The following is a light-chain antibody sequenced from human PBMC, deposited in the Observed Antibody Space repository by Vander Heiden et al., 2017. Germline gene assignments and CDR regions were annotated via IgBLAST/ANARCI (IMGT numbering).Light chain of an antibody. CDR2: KAS. V-gene: IGKV1-5*03. CDR3: QQYDTFSRT. J-gene: IGKJ1*01. Sequence: DIQMTLSPSTLSASVGDRATITCRSSQSIDIWLSWYQQNPGKAPKRRIYKASTLESGVPSRFSGSVSGTEFTLTISSLQPDDCATYYCQQYDTFSRTFGQGTKVEIK. CDR1: QSIDIW.